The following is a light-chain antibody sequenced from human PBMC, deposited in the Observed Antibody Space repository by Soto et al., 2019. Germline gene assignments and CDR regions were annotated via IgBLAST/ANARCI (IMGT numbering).Light chain of an antibody. J-gene: IGLJ2*01. Sequence: QSALTQPPSASGSPGQSVTISCTGTSSDVGGYNYVSWYQQHPGAAPKLMIYEVVKRPSGVPDRFSGSKSGNTASLTVSGLQAGDESDYYCSSYGGDNNVVFGGGTKVTVL. CDR2: EVV. V-gene: IGLV2-8*01. CDR3: SSYGGDNNVV. CDR1: SSDVGGYNY.